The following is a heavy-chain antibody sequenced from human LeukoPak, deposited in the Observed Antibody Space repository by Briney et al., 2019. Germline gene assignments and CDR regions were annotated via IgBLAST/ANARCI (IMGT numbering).Heavy chain of an antibody. CDR1: GGTFSSYA. D-gene: IGHD6-6*01. CDR2: IIPVFGTA. V-gene: IGHV1-69*13. Sequence: SVKVSCKASGGTFSSYAISWVRQAPGQGLEWMGGIIPVFGTANYAQKFQGRVTITADEPTSTAYMELSSLRSEDTAVYYCARDGYSSSSFTPFDYWGQGTLVTVSS. J-gene: IGHJ4*02. CDR3: ARDGYSSSSFTPFDY.